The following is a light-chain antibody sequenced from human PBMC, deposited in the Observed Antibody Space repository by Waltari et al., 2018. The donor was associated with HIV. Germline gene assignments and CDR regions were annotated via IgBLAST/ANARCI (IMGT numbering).Light chain of an antibody. CDR3: SSYTSSSTKV. CDR1: SSDFDGYNY. CDR2: DVS. J-gene: IGLJ2*01. Sequence: QSALTQPASVSGSPGQSITISCTGTSSDFDGYNYVSWYQQHPGKAPKLMIYDVSNRPSGLSNRFSGSKSGNTASLTISGLQAEDEADYYCSSYTSSSTKVFGGGTKLTVL. V-gene: IGLV2-14*03.